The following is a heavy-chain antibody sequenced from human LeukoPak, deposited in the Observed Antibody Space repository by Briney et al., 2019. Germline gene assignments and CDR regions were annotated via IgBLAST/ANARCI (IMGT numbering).Heavy chain of an antibody. CDR2: IYHSGST. J-gene: IGHJ4*02. CDR3: ARSTKSTGVDY. CDR1: GGSISSGGYY. Sequence: SQTLSLTCTVSGGSISSGGYYWSWIRQPPGKGLEWIGYIYHSGSTYYNPSLKSRVTISVDRSKNQFSLKLSSATAADTAVYYCARSTKSTGVDYWGQGTLVTVSS. D-gene: IGHD2-2*01. V-gene: IGHV4-30-2*01.